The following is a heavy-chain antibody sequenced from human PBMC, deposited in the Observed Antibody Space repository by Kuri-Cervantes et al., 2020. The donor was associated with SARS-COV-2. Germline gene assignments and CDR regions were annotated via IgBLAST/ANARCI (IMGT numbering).Heavy chain of an antibody. CDR2: IWYDGSNK. V-gene: IGHV3-33*01. CDR1: GFTFSSYG. D-gene: IGHD2-2*01. CDR3: AREALSGEDCSSTSCDAFDI. Sequence: GGSLRLSCAASGFTFSSYGMHWVRQAPGKGLEWVAVIWYDGSNKYYADSVKGRFTISRDNSKNTLYLQMNSLRAEDTAVYYCAREALSGEDCSSTSCDAFDIWGQGTMVTVSS. J-gene: IGHJ3*02.